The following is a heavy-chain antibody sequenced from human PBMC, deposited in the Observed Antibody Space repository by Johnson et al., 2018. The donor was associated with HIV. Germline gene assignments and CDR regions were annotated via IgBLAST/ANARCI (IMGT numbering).Heavy chain of an antibody. V-gene: IGHV3-48*01. CDR1: GFTFSSYA. Sequence: VQLVESGGGLVQPGGSLRLSCAASGFTFSSYAMSWVRQAPGKGLEWVSYISSSGTTMYYSDSVKGRFTISRDNSKNTLYLQMNSLRAEDTAVYYCARGEGSGWHLAGAFDIWGQGTTVTVSS. D-gene: IGHD6-19*01. CDR3: ARGEGSGWHLAGAFDI. CDR2: ISSSGTTM. J-gene: IGHJ3*02.